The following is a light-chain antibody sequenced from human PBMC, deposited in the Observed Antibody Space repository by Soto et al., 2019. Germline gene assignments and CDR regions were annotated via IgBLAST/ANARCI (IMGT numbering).Light chain of an antibody. CDR1: QSVSNNY. CDR2: GAS. J-gene: IGKJ3*01. Sequence: EVVLTQSPGTLSLSPGERATLSCRASQSVSNNYLAWYQQKPGQSPRLLIYGASSRATGIPDRFSGSGSGTDFTLTISRLEPEDFAVYYCQQHGSSITFGPGTKVDI. V-gene: IGKV3-20*01. CDR3: QQHGSSIT.